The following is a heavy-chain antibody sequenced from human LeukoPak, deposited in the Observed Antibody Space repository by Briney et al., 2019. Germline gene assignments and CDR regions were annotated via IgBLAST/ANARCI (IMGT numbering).Heavy chain of an antibody. V-gene: IGHV3-23*01. CDR1: GFTFSSYA. CDR2: ISGSCGST. Sequence: GGSLRLSCAASGFTFSSYAMSWVRQAPGKGLEWVSAISGSCGSTYYADSVKGRFTISRDNSKNTLYLQMNSLRAEDTAVYYCAKRGVGSGSYPTYYFDYWGQGTLVTVSS. CDR3: AKRGVGSGSYPTYYFDY. J-gene: IGHJ4*02. D-gene: IGHD1-26*01.